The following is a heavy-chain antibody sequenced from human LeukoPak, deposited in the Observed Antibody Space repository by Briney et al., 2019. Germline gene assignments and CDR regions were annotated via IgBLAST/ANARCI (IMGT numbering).Heavy chain of an antibody. CDR1: GFTVSSYE. J-gene: IGHJ4*02. CDR3: ASGYMYGGDF. Sequence: GGSLRLSCAASGFTVSSYEMHWVRPAPGNGLEWVSHISSSGSNTHYTDSVKGRFTISRDNARNSLYMQMNSLRAEDTAVYCCASGYMYGGDFWGQGTLVTVSS. D-gene: IGHD5-18*01. CDR2: ISSSGSNT. V-gene: IGHV3-48*03.